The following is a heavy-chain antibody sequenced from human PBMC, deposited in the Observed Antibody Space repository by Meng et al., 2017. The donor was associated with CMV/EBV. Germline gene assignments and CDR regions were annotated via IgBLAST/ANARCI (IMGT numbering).Heavy chain of an antibody. J-gene: IGHJ4*02. D-gene: IGHD5-24*01. CDR3: ARGPPFFDGYNYNFDY. CDR1: GYTFNTYG. Sequence: ASVKVSCKASGYTFNTYGISWVRQAPGQGLEWMGWISAYNGNTNYAQKLQGRVTMTTDTSTSTAYMELRSLRSDDTAVYYCARGPPFFDGYNYNFDYWGQGTLVTVSS. V-gene: IGHV1-18*01. CDR2: ISAYNGNT.